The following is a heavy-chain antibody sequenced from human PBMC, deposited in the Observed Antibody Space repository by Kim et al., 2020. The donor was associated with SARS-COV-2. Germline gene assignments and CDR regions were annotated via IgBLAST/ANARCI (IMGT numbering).Heavy chain of an antibody. CDR2: IYHTGTN. V-gene: IGHV4-31*02. D-gene: IGHD6-19*01. CDR3: VRGGRGSDWWNFDL. J-gene: IGHJ2*01. CDR1: GGSITSGDYY. Sequence: SETLSLTCSVSGGSITSGDYYWSWIRQHPGKGLEWIGYIYHTGTNYHNPSLTRRLSMSVDTSNNQFSLRLTSVNAADTAVYYCVRGGRGSDWWNFDLWGRGALVTVSS.